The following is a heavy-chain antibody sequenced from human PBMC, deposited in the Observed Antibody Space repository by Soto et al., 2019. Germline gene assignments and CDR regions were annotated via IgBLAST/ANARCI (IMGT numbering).Heavy chain of an antibody. J-gene: IGHJ5*02. CDR2: ISISGNT. D-gene: IGHD3-3*01. CDR1: GGSISSDF. CDR3: ARGREDFHGGSGPRWVWLAP. Sequence: QVQLQESGPGLVKPSETLSLTCTVSGGSISSDFWSWIRQPPGKGLEWIGYISISGNTDYSPSLKSRATMSADTSRNQVSLKLRSVNTADTAVYFCARGREDFHGGSGPRWVWLAPWGQGTLVTVSS. V-gene: IGHV4-59*01.